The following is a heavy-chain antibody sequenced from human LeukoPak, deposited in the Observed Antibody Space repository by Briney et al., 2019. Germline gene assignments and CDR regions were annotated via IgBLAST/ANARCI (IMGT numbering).Heavy chain of an antibody. J-gene: IGHJ2*01. V-gene: IGHV1-69*13. D-gene: IGHD7-27*01. CDR2: IIPIFGTA. CDR1: GGTFSSYA. Sequence: EASVKISCKASGGTFSSYAISWVRQAPGQGLEWMGGIIPIFGTANYAQKFQGRVTITADESTSTAYMELSSLRSEDTAVYYCARVPRWELGTNWYFDLWGRGTLVTVSS. CDR3: ARVPRWELGTNWYFDL.